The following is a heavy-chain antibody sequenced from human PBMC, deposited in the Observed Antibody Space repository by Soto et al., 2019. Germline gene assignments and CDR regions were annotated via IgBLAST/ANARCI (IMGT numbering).Heavy chain of an antibody. Sequence: GESLRISCAASGFTFPNYVMNWVRQAQGKRQEWLSALSGSGGSTYYADSVKGRFTISRDNSKNTLYLQMNSLRAEDTAVYYCAKIEVITIYYYYYGMDVWGHWTTVTVSS. CDR2: LSGSGGST. CDR1: GFTFPNYV. CDR3: AKIEVITIYYYYYGMDV. V-gene: IGHV3-23*01. J-gene: IGHJ6*02. D-gene: IGHD3-22*01.